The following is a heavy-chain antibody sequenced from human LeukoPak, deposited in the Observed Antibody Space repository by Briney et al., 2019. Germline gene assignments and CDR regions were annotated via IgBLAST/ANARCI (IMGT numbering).Heavy chain of an antibody. D-gene: IGHD3-10*01. CDR3: ASGHYYGSGSYFGWFDP. J-gene: IGHJ5*02. CDR1: GGSISSYY. Sequence: SETLSLTCTVSGGSISSYYRRWIRQPPGKGLEWIGYIYYSGSTNHNPSLKSRVTISVDTSKNQFSLKLSSVTAADTAVYYCASGHYYGSGSYFGWFDPWGQGTLVTVSS. V-gene: IGHV4-59*08. CDR2: IYYSGST.